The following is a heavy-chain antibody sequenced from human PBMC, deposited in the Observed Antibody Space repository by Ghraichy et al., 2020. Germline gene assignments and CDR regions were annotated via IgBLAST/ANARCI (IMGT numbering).Heavy chain of an antibody. D-gene: IGHD1-26*01. J-gene: IGHJ4*02. CDR2: IKYDGSQK. CDR3: VRVAWVGRDYVEY. Sequence: GGSLRLSCVASGFSFNRYWMSWVRQAPGKGLEWVANIKYDGSQKYDLDSVKGRFIISRDNAKNSLYLQMNSLRAEDTAMYYCVRVAWVGRDYVEYWGLGVLVTVSS. CDR1: GFSFNRYW. V-gene: IGHV3-7*03.